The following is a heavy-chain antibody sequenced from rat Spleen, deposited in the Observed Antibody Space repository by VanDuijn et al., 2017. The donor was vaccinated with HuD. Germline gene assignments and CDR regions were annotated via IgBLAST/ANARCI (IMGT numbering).Heavy chain of an antibody. CDR2: IWNSGGT. CDR3: ARDPGLLRTIWGYCDY. D-gene: IGHD1-6*01. J-gene: IGHJ2*01. Sequence: QVQLKESGPGLVQPSQTLSLTCTVSGFSLTDNTVHWVRQPPGKGLEWMGVIWNSGGTRYNSALKSRLSISKDTSKSQVLLKMNSLQTEDTATYYCARDPGLLRTIWGYCDYWGQGVMVTVSS. V-gene: IGHV2-41*01. CDR1: GFSLTDNT.